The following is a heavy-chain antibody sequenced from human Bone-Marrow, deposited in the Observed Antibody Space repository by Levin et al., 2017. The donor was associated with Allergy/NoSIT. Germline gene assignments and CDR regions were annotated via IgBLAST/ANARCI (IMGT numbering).Heavy chain of an antibody. D-gene: IGHD3-9*01. CDR3: ARDLISGYTESPLGY. V-gene: IGHV3-30*03. Sequence: PAGGSLRLSCAASGFSFSSYGMHWVRQAPGKGLEWVALISDDGSKKYYTDSVRGRFTISRDNSKNTLYLQMNGLRAEDTAAYYCARDLISGYTESPLGYWGQGNLVTVSS. CDR1: GFSFSSYG. CDR2: ISDDGSKK. J-gene: IGHJ4*02.